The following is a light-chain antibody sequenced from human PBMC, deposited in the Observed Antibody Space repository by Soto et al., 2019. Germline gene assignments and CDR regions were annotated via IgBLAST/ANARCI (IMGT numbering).Light chain of an antibody. CDR1: SGDIGSYNR. CDR3: SSYTNINTRACV. Sequence: QSVLTQPASVSGSPGQSITTSCTGTSGDIGSYNRVSWYQQHPGKAPKLIIYEVTDRPSGVSNRFSDSKSGNTASLTISGLQAEDEAEYYCSSYTNINTRACVFGTGTKVTVL. V-gene: IGLV2-14*01. CDR2: EVT. J-gene: IGLJ1*01.